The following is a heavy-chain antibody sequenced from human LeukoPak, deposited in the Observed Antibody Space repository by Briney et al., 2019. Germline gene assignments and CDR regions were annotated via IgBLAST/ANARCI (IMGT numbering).Heavy chain of an antibody. CDR2: ITWDGGST. CDR3: AKVAPRGNDAFDI. Sequence: PGGSLRLSCAASGFTFDDYAMHWVRQAPGKGLEWVSLITWDGGSTYYADSVKGRFTISRDNSKNSLYLQMNSLRAEDTALYYCAKVAPRGNDAFDIWGQGTMVTVSS. D-gene: IGHD6-25*01. V-gene: IGHV3-43D*03. CDR1: GFTFDDYA. J-gene: IGHJ3*02.